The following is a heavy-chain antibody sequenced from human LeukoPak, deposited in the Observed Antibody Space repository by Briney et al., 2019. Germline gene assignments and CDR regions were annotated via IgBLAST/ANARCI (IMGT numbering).Heavy chain of an antibody. V-gene: IGHV3-21*01. CDR2: ISSSSSYI. D-gene: IGHD3-9*01. J-gene: IGHJ6*02. CDR3: ARDDENYDILTGYYIHYYGMDV. CDR1: GFTFSSYS. Sequence: GGSLRLSCAASGFTFSSYSMNWVRQAPGKGLEWVSSISSSSSYIYYADSVKGRFTISRDNAKNSLYLQMNSLRAEDTAVYYCARDDENYDILTGYYIHYYGMDVWGQGTTVTVSS.